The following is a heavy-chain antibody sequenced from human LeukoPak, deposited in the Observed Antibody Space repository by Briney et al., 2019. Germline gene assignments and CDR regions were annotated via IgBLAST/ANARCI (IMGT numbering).Heavy chain of an antibody. Sequence: QPGGSLRLSCAASGFTFSSYAMSWVRQAPGKGLEWVSAISGSGGSTYYADSVKGRFTISRDNSKNTLYLQMNSLRAEDTAVYYCAKGARLYSSSWYLLGYFDYWGQGTLVTVSS. CDR3: AKGARLYSSSWYLLGYFDY. D-gene: IGHD6-13*01. J-gene: IGHJ4*02. CDR1: GFTFSSYA. CDR2: ISGSGGST. V-gene: IGHV3-23*01.